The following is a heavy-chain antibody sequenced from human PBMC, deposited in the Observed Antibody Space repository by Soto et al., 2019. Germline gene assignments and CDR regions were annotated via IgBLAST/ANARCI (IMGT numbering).Heavy chain of an antibody. CDR1: GFTFSSYS. CDR2: ISSSSSTI. Sequence: GGSLRLSCAASGFTFSSYSMNWVRQAPGKGLEWVSYISSSSSTIYYADSVKGRFTISRDNAKNSLYLQMNSLRAEDTAVYYCAEGGVDIVAPHYYMDVWGKGTTVTVSS. J-gene: IGHJ6*03. CDR3: AEGGVDIVAPHYYMDV. D-gene: IGHD5-12*01. V-gene: IGHV3-48*01.